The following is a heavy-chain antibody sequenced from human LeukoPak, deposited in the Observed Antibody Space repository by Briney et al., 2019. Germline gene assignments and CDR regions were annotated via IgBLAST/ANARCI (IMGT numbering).Heavy chain of an antibody. CDR1: GFTLSSYA. CDR2: ISASGYTT. Sequence: QSGGSLRLSCAASGFTLSSYAMSWVPQAPGQGLDWVSGISASGYTTSNAESVKGGFSISTDNSKNTVYLQMNSLRADDTAVYYCARSDTVATPSYTYWGQGNLVTVSS. CDR3: ARSDTVATPSYTY. J-gene: IGHJ4*02. V-gene: IGHV3-23*01. D-gene: IGHD5-12*01.